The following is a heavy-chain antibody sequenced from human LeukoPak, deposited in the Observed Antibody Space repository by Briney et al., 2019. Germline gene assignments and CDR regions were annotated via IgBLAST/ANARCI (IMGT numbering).Heavy chain of an antibody. CDR2: IIPILGIA. CDR1: GGTFSSYA. Sequence: GASVKVSCKASGGTFSSYAISWVRQAPGQGLEWMGRIIPILGIANYAQKFQGRVTITADKSTSTAYMELSSLRSEDTAVYYCARVIDGYSGYGPPLFDYWGQGTLVTVSS. J-gene: IGHJ4*02. CDR3: ARVIDGYSGYGPPLFDY. D-gene: IGHD5-12*01. V-gene: IGHV1-69*04.